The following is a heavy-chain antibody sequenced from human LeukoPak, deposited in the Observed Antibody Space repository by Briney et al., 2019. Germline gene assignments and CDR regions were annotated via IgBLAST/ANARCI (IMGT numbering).Heavy chain of an antibody. Sequence: GESLKISCQASGYSFSNNWIGWVRQMPGKGLEWLGIIYPGDSDTRYSPSFQGQVTISADNSIGTAYLQWSSLQASDTAMYYCARQSRDGYNQGDYWGQGTLVTVSS. CDR3: ARQSRDGYNQGDY. V-gene: IGHV5-51*01. D-gene: IGHD5-24*01. J-gene: IGHJ4*02. CDR2: IYPGDSDT. CDR1: GYSFSNNW.